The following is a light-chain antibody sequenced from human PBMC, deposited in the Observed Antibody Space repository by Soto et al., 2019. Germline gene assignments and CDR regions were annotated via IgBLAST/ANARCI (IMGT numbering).Light chain of an antibody. J-gene: IGKJ3*01. CDR2: AAS. V-gene: IGKV1-39*01. CDR3: QQSFSAPIYT. Sequence: DIHMTQSPSSLSASVGDRVTITFLASQSISTFLNWYQLKPGKAPTLLIFAASSLQSGVPSRFSGSGSGTDFTLTISNLQPEDFATYYCQQSFSAPIYTFGPGTKVDIK. CDR1: QSISTF.